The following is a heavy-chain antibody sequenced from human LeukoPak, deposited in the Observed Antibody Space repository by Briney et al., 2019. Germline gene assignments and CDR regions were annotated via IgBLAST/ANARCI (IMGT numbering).Heavy chain of an antibody. CDR1: GFTFSSYE. CDR3: ARPRQDYDILTGYYGGRFTDV. D-gene: IGHD3-9*01. Sequence: GGSLRLSCAVSGFTFSSYEMNWVRQAAGKGLEWVSYISSSGSTIYYADSVKGRFTISRDNAKNSLYLQMNSLRAEDTAVYYCARPRQDYDILTGYYGGRFTDVWGQGTTVTVSS. V-gene: IGHV3-48*03. CDR2: ISSSGSTI. J-gene: IGHJ6*02.